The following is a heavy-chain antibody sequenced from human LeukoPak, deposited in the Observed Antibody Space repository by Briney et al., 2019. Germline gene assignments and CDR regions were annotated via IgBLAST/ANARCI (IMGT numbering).Heavy chain of an antibody. CDR3: ARARNSEQWLDPGTFDY. V-gene: IGHV3-7*01. Sequence: GGSLRLSCAASGFTFSSYWMSWVRQAPGKGLEWVANIKQDGSEKYYVDSVKGRFTISRDNAKNSLYLQMNSLRAEDTAVYYCARARNSEQWLDPGTFDYWGQGTLVTVSS. CDR1: GFTFSSYW. J-gene: IGHJ4*02. CDR2: IKQDGSEK. D-gene: IGHD6-19*01.